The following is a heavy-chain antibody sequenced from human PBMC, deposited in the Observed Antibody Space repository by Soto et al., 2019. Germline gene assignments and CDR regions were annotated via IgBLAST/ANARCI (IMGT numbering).Heavy chain of an antibody. CDR1: GFSLITNGVG. D-gene: IGHD3-22*01. J-gene: IGHJ4*02. CDR2: IYWDEDK. Sequence: QITLKESGPPLVKPTQNLTLTCTLSGFSLITNGVGVGWIRQPPGKALEWLALIYWDEDKRYSTSLKRRLTITRDTSKNQVVLTMTNMDPVDTATYYCAHKPTDYDSSGFGYWGQGTLVTVSS. CDR3: AHKPTDYDSSGFGY. V-gene: IGHV2-5*02.